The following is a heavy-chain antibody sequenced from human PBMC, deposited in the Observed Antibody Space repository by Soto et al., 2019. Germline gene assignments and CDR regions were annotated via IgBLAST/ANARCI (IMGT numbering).Heavy chain of an antibody. J-gene: IGHJ4*01. Sequence: GGPLRLSCAASGFTFSNAWINWVRQDPGKGLEWVGRIKSKTDGGTTDFAAPVKGRFAISRDDSKDMVYLQMNSLKTEDTGIYYFTTDSETPMILARFAYWGHGTLVTVSP. CDR2: IKSKTDGGTT. CDR3: TTDSETPMILARFAY. D-gene: IGHD3-22*01. CDR1: GFTFSNAW. V-gene: IGHV3-15*07.